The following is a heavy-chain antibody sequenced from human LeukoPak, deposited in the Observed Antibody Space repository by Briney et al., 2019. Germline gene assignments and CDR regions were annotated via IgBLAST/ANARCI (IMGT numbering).Heavy chain of an antibody. CDR1: GFTFSSYA. V-gene: IGHV3-23*01. CDR2: ISGSGGST. CDR3: AKDLIAAAGAPFDY. Sequence: GGSLRLSCAASGFTFSSYAISRVRQAPGKGLEWVSAISGSGGSTYYADSVKGRFTISRDNSKNTLYLQMNSLRAEDTAVCYCAKDLIAAAGAPFDYWGQGTLVTVSS. J-gene: IGHJ4*02. D-gene: IGHD6-13*01.